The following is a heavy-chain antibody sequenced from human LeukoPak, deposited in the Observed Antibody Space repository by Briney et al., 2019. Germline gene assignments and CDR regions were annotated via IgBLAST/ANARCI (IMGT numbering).Heavy chain of an antibody. D-gene: IGHD3-10*01. CDR1: GDSVSSNSAV. CDR2: TYYRSKRYN. Sequence: SQTLSLTCAISGDSVSSNSAVWNWITQSRSRGVEWLGRTYYRSKRYNDYAVSVKSRITINPDTSKNQFSLQLNSVTPEDTAVYYCARAGLGDYFDYWGQGTLVTVSS. CDR3: ARAGLGDYFDY. V-gene: IGHV6-1*01. J-gene: IGHJ4*02.